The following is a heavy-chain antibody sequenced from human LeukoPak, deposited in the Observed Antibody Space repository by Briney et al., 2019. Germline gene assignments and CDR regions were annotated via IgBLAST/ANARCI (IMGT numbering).Heavy chain of an antibody. Sequence: GASVKVSCKASGYTFTSYFMHWVRQAPGQGLEWMGIIILSGGSTSYVQMFQGRVTMTRDTSTSTVYMELSSLRSGDTAVYYCAILHGFCSGGSCYSDFDYWGQGTLVTVSS. CDR3: AILHGFCSGGSCYSDFDY. CDR2: IILSGGST. D-gene: IGHD2-15*01. CDR1: GYTFTSYF. J-gene: IGHJ4*02. V-gene: IGHV1-46*01.